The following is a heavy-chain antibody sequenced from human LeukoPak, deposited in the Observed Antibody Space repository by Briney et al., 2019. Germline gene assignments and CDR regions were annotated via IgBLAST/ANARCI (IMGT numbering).Heavy chain of an antibody. J-gene: IGHJ3*02. CDR2: IRGSGVST. V-gene: IGHV3-23*01. CDR3: TAIYYCAKQLYRSDAFDI. D-gene: IGHD3-10*01. Sequence: RGSLRLSCAASGFTFSTYAMSWVRQAPGKGLEWVSTIRGSGVSTYYAGSVKGRFTISRDNSKNTLYMQMNSLRAEDSLRAEDTAIYYCAKQLYRSDAFDIWGQGTLVTVSS. CDR1: GFTFSTYA.